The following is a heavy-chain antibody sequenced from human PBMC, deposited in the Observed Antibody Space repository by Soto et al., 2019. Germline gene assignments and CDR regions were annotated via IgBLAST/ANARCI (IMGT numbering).Heavy chain of an antibody. Sequence: GGSLRLSCAASGFTFSSYNMNWVRQAPGKGLEWVSYMSIGSSIIYYADSVKGRFTISRDNAKNSLYLQMNSLRAEDTAVYYCARDRYYDSSGYYTDAFDIWGQGTMVTVSS. CDR2: MSIGSSII. CDR1: GFTFSSYN. D-gene: IGHD3-22*01. J-gene: IGHJ3*02. CDR3: ARDRYYDSSGYYTDAFDI. V-gene: IGHV3-48*01.